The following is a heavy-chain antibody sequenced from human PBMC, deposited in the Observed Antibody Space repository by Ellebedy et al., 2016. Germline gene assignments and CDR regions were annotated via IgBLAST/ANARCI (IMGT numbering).Heavy chain of an antibody. D-gene: IGHD6-19*01. CDR2: ISYDGSNK. Sequence: GGSLRLXXAASGFTFSSYAMHWVRQAPGKGLEWVAVISYDGSNKYYADSVKGRFTISRDNSKNTLYLQMNSLRAEDTAVYYCARDLVDRPRESGWTFDYWGQGTLVTVSS. J-gene: IGHJ4*02. V-gene: IGHV3-30-3*01. CDR1: GFTFSSYA. CDR3: ARDLVDRPRESGWTFDY.